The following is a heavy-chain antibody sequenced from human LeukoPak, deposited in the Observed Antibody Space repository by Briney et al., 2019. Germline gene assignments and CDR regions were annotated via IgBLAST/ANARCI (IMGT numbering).Heavy chain of an antibody. D-gene: IGHD1-26*01. CDR2: IYLEDSDA. CDR3: AREKWGNLDY. Sequence: GESLKISCKGSGYSFTSYWIAWVRQMPGKGLEWMGIIYLEDSDARYSPSFQGQVTVSVDKSISTAYLQWSSLKASDTAMYYCAREKWGNLDYWGQGTLVTVSS. J-gene: IGHJ4*02. CDR1: GYSFTSYW. V-gene: IGHV5-51*01.